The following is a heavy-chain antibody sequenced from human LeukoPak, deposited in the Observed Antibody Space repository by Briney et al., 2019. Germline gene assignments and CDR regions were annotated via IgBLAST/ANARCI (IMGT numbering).Heavy chain of an antibody. CDR2: MNPNSGNT. CDR3: ARGRGFLEWLSSGGFDP. CDR1: GYTFTSYD. D-gene: IGHD3-3*01. J-gene: IGHJ5*02. Sequence: GASVKVSCKASGYTFTSYDINWVRQATGQGLEWMGWMNPNSGNTGYAQNFQGRVTMTRNTSISTAYMELSSLRSEDTAVYYCARGRGFLEWLSSGGFDPWGQGTLVTVSS. V-gene: IGHV1-8*01.